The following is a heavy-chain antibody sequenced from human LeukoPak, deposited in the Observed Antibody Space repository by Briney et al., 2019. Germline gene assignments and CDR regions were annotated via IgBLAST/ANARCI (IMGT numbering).Heavy chain of an antibody. CDR2: ISGSGGTT. CDR3: AKGAGDSCYSFSSI. CDR1: GFTFSSFA. D-gene: IGHD2-15*01. J-gene: IGHJ4*02. Sequence: GGSLRLSCAASGFTFSSFAMSWVRQAPGMGLEWVSVISGSGGTTFYADSVKGRFTISRDKSKNTLYLQMNSLRAEDTAVYYCAKGAGDSCYSFSSIWGQGTLVTVSS. V-gene: IGHV3-23*01.